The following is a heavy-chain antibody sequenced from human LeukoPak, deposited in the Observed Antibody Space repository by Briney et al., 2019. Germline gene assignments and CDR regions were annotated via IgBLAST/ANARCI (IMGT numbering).Heavy chain of an antibody. CDR2: IYYSGST. D-gene: IGHD6-19*01. Sequence: SETLSLTCTVSGGSISSYYRSWIRQPPGKGLEWIGYIYYSGSTNYNPSLKSRVTISVDTSKNQFSLKLSSVTAADTAVYYCARLGSGWYNDYWGQGTLVTVSS. CDR1: GGSISSYY. J-gene: IGHJ4*02. V-gene: IGHV4-59*08. CDR3: ARLGSGWYNDY.